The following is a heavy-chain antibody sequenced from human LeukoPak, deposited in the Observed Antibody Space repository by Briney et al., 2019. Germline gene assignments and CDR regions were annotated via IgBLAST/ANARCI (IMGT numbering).Heavy chain of an antibody. J-gene: IGHJ4*02. V-gene: IGHV4-39*07. CDR1: DFSIKFSDNY. Sequence: ASETLSLACTVSDFSIKFSDNYWGWIRQPPGKGLEWIGSLFYSGNAYYNPSLKSPLKSRVTISVDTSKNQLSLKLNSVTAADTAIYYCARLRSWSPDYFDYWGQGTLVTVSS. D-gene: IGHD1-26*01. CDR2: LFYSGNA. CDR3: ARLRSWSPDYFDY.